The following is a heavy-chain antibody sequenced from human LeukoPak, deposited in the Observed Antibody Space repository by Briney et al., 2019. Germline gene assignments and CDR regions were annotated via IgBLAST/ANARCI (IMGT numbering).Heavy chain of an antibody. CDR3: ARDHQYGDYDGTFDY. V-gene: IGHV1-46*01. CDR2: INPSGGST. Sequence: ASVKVSCKASGYTFTGYYMHWVRQAPGQGLEWMGIINPSGGSTSCAQKFQGRVTMTRDMSTSTVYMELSSLRSEDTAVYYCARDHQYGDYDGTFDYWGQGTLVTVSS. CDR1: GYTFTGYY. J-gene: IGHJ4*02. D-gene: IGHD4-17*01.